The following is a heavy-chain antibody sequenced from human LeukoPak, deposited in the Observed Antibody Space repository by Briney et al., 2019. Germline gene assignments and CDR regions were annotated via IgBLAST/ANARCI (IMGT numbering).Heavy chain of an antibody. CDR1: GYTFTSYY. D-gene: IGHD5-12*01. J-gene: IGHJ4*02. CDR3: ARDHSGYDSFDY. V-gene: IGHV1-46*01. CDR2: INPSGGST. Sequence: ASVKVSCKASGYTFTSYYMQWVRQATGQGLEWMGIINPSGGSTSYAQKFQGRVTMTRDTSTSTVYMELSSLRSEDTAVYYCARDHSGYDSFDYWGQGTLVTVSS.